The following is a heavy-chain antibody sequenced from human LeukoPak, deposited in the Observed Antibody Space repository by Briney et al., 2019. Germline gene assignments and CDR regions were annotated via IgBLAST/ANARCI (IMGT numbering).Heavy chain of an antibody. J-gene: IGHJ4*02. Sequence: PSETLSLTCAVYGGSFSGYYWSWIRQPPGKGLEWIGEINHSGSTNYNPSLKSRVTISVDTSKNQFSLKLSSVTAADTAVYYCARGPRITMVRGVIIRPASFDYWGQGTLVTVSS. CDR3: ARGPRITMVRGVIIRPASFDY. D-gene: IGHD3-10*01. V-gene: IGHV4-34*01. CDR2: INHSGST. CDR1: GGSFSGYY.